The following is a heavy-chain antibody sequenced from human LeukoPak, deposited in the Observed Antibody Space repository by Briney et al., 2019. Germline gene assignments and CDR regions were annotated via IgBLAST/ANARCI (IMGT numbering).Heavy chain of an antibody. CDR3: ARDGGYCSSTSCLYYFDY. V-gene: IGHV3-7*01. J-gene: IGHJ4*02. CDR2: IKQDGSEK. CDR1: GFTFSSYW. D-gene: IGHD2-2*03. Sequence: PGGSLRLSCAASGFTFSSYWMSWVRQAPGKGLEWVANIKQDGSEKYYVDSVKGRFTISRDNAKNSLDLQMNSVRAEDTAVYYCARDGGYCSSTSCLYYFDYWGQGTLVTVSS.